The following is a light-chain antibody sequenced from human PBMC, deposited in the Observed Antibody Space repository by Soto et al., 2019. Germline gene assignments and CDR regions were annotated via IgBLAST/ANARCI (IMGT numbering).Light chain of an antibody. CDR2: WAS. J-gene: IGKJ2*01. V-gene: IGKV4-1*01. Sequence: DIVMTQSPDSLAVSLGERATIKCKSSQSVLYSSNNKNYLAWYQQKPGQPPKLLIYWASTRESGVPDRFSGSGSGTDFTPTISSLQAEDVAVYYCQQYYSTPMYTFGQGTKLEIK. CDR1: QSVLYSSNNKNY. CDR3: QQYYSTPMYT.